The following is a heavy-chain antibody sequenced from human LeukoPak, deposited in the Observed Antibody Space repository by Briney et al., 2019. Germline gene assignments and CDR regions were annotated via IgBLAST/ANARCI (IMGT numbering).Heavy chain of an antibody. J-gene: IGHJ4*02. Sequence: PGGSLRLSCAASGFTFSSYEMNWVRQAPGKGLEWVSYISSSGSTIYYADSVKGRFTISRDNAKNSLYLQMNSLRAEDTAVYYCARSPPPYYDSSGSAGLDYWGQGTLVTVSS. CDR1: GFTFSSYE. D-gene: IGHD3-22*01. V-gene: IGHV3-48*03. CDR2: ISSSGSTI. CDR3: ARSPPPYYDSSGSAGLDY.